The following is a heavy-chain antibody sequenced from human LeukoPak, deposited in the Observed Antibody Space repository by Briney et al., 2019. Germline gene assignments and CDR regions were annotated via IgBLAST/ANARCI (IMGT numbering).Heavy chain of an antibody. CDR2: INHSGST. CDR3: ARGAPYCGGHCNDY. V-gene: IGHV4-34*01. D-gene: IGHD2-21*02. CDR1: GGSFSGYY. J-gene: IGHJ4*02. Sequence: SQTLSLTCAVYGGSFSGYYWSWIRQPPGKGLEWIGEINHSGSTNYNPSLKSRVTISVDTSKNQFSLKLSSVTAADTAVYYCARGAPYCGGHCNDYWGQGTLVTVSS.